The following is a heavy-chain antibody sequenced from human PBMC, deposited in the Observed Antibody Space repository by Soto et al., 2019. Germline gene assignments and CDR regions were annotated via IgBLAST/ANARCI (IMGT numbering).Heavy chain of an antibody. CDR1: GGTFNNYA. D-gene: IGHD2-8*02. CDR3: ARWGGLSCNGVVCFKKPVNY. J-gene: IGHJ4*02. Sequence: QVQLVQSGAEVKRPESSMKVSCKPSGGTFNNYAINWVRQAPGQGLEWMGAIIPISGTTKYAQKFQGRGTMIQEQSTSTVYIDLSTLRPEHTAVYSCARWGGLSCNGVVCFKKPVNYCGQRTPDTVSS. CDR2: IIPISGTT. V-gene: IGHV1-69*01.